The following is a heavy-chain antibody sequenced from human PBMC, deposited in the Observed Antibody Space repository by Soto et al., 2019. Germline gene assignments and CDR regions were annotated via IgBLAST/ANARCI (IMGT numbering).Heavy chain of an antibody. CDR2: ISSSGSTI. J-gene: IGHJ5*01. V-gene: IGHV3-48*03. CDR1: GFTFSSYE. D-gene: IGHD6-19*01. CDR3: ARDDSERGWPNNWFDS. Sequence: PVGSLRLSCAASGFTFSSYEMNWVRQAPGKGLEWVSYISSSGSTIYYADSVKGRFTISRDNAKNSLYLQMNSLRAEDTAVYYCARDDSERGWPNNWFDSWGQGTLVTVSS.